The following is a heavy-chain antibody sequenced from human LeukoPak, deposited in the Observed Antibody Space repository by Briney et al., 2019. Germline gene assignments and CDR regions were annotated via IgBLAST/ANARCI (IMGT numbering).Heavy chain of an antibody. D-gene: IGHD6-6*01. V-gene: IGHV1-46*01. J-gene: IGHJ1*01. CDR2: INPSGGST. Sequence: ASVKVSCKASGYTFTGYYMHWVRQAPGQGLEWMGIINPSGGSTSYAQKFQGRVTMTRDTSTSTVYMELSSLRSEDTAVYYCAKVEYSSNIPQHWGQGTLVTVSS. CDR1: GYTFTGYY. CDR3: AKVEYSSNIPQH.